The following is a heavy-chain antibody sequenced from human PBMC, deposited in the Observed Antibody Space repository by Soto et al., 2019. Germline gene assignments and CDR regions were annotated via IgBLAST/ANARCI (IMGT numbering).Heavy chain of an antibody. Sequence: SETLSLTCTVSGGSISSYYWSWIRQPPGKGLEWIGYIYYSGSTNYNPSLKSRVTISVDTSKNQFSLKLSSVTAADTAVYYCAGQDTAMVTYDYWGQGTLVTVS. CDR1: GGSISSYY. CDR2: IYYSGST. CDR3: AGQDTAMVTYDY. J-gene: IGHJ4*02. V-gene: IGHV4-59*01. D-gene: IGHD5-18*01.